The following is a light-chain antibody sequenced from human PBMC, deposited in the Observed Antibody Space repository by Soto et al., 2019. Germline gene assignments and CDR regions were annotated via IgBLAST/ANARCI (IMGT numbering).Light chain of an antibody. J-gene: IGKJ1*01. CDR3: QQYGNSPWT. V-gene: IGKV3-20*01. CDR2: GVS. CDR1: QSVSSN. Sequence: VGMTQSPATLSVSIGDRATLSCRASQSVSSNLAWYQQKPGQAPRLLIYGVSSRATGIPDRFSGSGSGTEFTLTITRLEPEDSAVYHCQQYGNSPWTFGQVTKVDI.